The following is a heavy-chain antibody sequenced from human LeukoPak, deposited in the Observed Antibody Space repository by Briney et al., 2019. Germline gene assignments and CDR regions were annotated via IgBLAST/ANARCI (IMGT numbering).Heavy chain of an antibody. D-gene: IGHD6-6*01. CDR1: GDSISSYY. CDR2: IYHSGST. V-gene: IGHV4-59*01. Sequence: SETLSRTCTVSGDSISSYYWSWIRQPPGKGLEWIGYIYHSGSTNYNASLKSRATISVDTSKNQFSLKLSSVTAADTAVYYCATSIAARAALNWGQGTLVTVSS. CDR3: ATSIAARAALN. J-gene: IGHJ4*02.